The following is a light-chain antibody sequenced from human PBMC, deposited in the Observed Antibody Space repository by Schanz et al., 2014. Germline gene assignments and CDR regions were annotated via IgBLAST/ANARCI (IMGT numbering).Light chain of an antibody. CDR3: CSYAGSYNFWV. CDR2: GIN. J-gene: IGLJ3*02. V-gene: IGLV2-23*02. Sequence: QSALTQPASVSGSPGQSITISCTGTSSDVGSYNLVSWYQQHPGKAPKLMIYGINKRPSGVPDRFSGSKSGNTASLTISGLQAEDEADYYCCSYAGSYNFWVFGGGTKLTVL. CDR1: SSDVGSYNL.